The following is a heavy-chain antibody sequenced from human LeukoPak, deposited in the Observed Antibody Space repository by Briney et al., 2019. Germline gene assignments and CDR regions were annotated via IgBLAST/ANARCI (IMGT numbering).Heavy chain of an antibody. CDR3: ARDRLLWFY. J-gene: IGHJ4*02. CDR1: GGSISSYY. D-gene: IGHD3-10*01. V-gene: IGHV4-59*01. Sequence: NPSETLSLTCTVSGGSISSYYWSWIRQPPGKGLEWIGYIYYSGSTNCNPSLKSRVTISVDTSKNQFSLKLSSVTAADTAVYCCARDRLLWFYWGQGTLVTVSS. CDR2: IYYSGST.